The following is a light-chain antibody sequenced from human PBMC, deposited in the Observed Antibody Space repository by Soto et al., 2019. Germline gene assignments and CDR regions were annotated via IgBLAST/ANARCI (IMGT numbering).Light chain of an antibody. J-gene: IGKJ5*01. CDR2: DAP. CDR1: RSVSSY. V-gene: IGKV3-11*01. CDR3: QPRSNWSLT. Sequence: PGEAATLSFRASRSVSSYLAWYQQKPGQAPRLLIYDAPNRPTDITARFSGSGSGTDFTLTISSLEPEDFSFYYCQPRSNWSLTLRPGTRLEIK.